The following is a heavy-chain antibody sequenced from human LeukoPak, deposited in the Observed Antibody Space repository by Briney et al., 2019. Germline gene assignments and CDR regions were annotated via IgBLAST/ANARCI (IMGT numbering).Heavy chain of an antibody. D-gene: IGHD2-2*01. Sequence: PGRSLRLSCAASGFTFSSYAMNWVRQAPGKGLEWVSGTGSTGVSTFYADSVKGRFTVSRDNSKNTLFLQMNSLRAEDTAVYYCAKDPGVVPAHYFDYWGQGTLVTVSS. J-gene: IGHJ4*02. CDR2: TGSTGVST. CDR3: AKDPGVVPAHYFDY. V-gene: IGHV3-23*01. CDR1: GFTFSSYA.